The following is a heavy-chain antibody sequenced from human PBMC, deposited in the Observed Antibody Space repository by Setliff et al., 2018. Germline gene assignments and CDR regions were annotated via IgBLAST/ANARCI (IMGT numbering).Heavy chain of an antibody. V-gene: IGHV3-21*01. CDR2: ISTSSSYI. CDR3: ARERRLYDFWSGTYYMDV. CDR1: GFSFNDYS. J-gene: IGHJ6*03. Sequence: GGSLSLSCAASGFSFNDYSMNWVRQAPGKGLEWVASISTSSSYIYYVDSVKGRFTISRDNAKHSLYLQMNSLRAEDTAVYYCARERRLYDFWSGTYYMDVWGKGTTVTVSS. D-gene: IGHD3-3*01.